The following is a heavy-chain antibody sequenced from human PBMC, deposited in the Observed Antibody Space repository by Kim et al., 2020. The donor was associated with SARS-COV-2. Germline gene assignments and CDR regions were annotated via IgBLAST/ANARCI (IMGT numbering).Heavy chain of an antibody. CDR3: ARDRKPGVVVGLSGFDP. Sequence: GGSLRLSCAASGFTFSSYGMHWVRQAPGKGLEWVAVIWYDGSNKYYADSVKGRFTIPRDNSKNTLYLQMNSLRAEDTAVYYCARDRKPGVVVGLSGFDPWGQGTLVTVSS. D-gene: IGHD2-21*01. CDR2: IWYDGSNK. V-gene: IGHV3-33*01. J-gene: IGHJ5*02. CDR1: GFTFSSYG.